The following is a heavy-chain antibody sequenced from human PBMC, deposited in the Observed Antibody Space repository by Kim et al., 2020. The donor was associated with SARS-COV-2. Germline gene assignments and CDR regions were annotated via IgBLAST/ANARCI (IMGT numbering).Heavy chain of an antibody. Sequence: GGSLRLSCAASGFTFSSYAMSWVRQAPGKGLEWVSAISGSGGSTYYADSVKGRFTISRDNSKNTLYLQMNSLRAEDTAVYYCASPSSGVLRYFDWLLYTDAFDIWGQGTMVTVSS. J-gene: IGHJ3*02. CDR3: ASPSSGVLRYFDWLLYTDAFDI. CDR2: ISGSGGST. D-gene: IGHD3-9*01. CDR1: GFTFSSYA. V-gene: IGHV3-23*01.